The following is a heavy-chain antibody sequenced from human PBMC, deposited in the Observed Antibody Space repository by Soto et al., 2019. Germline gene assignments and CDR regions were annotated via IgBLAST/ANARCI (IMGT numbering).Heavy chain of an antibody. CDR2: VNPSVNST. Sequence: QVQLVQSGAELKKPGASVKVSCKASGYSFTAYYIHWIRQAPGQGLQWMGRVNPSVNSTTYAEKFQGRVTVTWDTSTSTVFLEMISLRSEDSALYYCARGPPRGAYTTHFDHWGQGSLVTVSS. J-gene: IGHJ5*02. CDR1: GYSFTAYY. D-gene: IGHD1-1*01. CDR3: ARGPPRGAYTTHFDH. V-gene: IGHV1-46*01.